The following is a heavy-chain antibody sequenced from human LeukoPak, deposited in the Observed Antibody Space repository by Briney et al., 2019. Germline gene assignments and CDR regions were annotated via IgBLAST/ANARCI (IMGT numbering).Heavy chain of an antibody. V-gene: IGHV3-73*01. J-gene: IGHJ4*02. CDR1: GFSFSVSA. Sequence: PGGSLRLSCAASGFSFSVSAMHWVRQASGKGLEWVGRIRGKANSYATAYAASVKGRFTISRDDSKNTAHLQMNSLKIEDTTVYYCIKQALSCSGGRCYYDYWGQGTLVTVSS. CDR3: IKQALSCSGGRCYYDY. D-gene: IGHD2-15*01. CDR2: IRGKANSYAT.